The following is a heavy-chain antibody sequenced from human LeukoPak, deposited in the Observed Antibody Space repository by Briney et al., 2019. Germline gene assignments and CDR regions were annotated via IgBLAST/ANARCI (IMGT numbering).Heavy chain of an antibody. D-gene: IGHD1-1*01. CDR2: IRYDGSNK. J-gene: IGHJ6*03. V-gene: IGHV3-30*02. CDR3: AKDKGQLRDYYYMDV. CDR1: GFTFSSYG. Sequence: AGGSLRLSCAASGFTFSSYGMHWVRQAPGKGLEWVAFIRYDGSNKYYADSVKGRFTISRGNSKNTLYLQMNSLRAEDTAVYYCAKDKGQLRDYYYMDVWGKGTTVTVSS.